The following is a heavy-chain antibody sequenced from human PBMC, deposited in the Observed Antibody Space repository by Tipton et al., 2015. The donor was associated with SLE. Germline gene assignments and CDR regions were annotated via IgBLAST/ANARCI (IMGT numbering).Heavy chain of an antibody. V-gene: IGHV4-34*01. CDR1: GGSFSGYY. Sequence: LRLSCAVYGGSFSGYYWSWIRQPPGKGLEWIGSIYYSGSTYYNPSLKSRVTISVDTSKNQFSLKLSSVTAADTAVYYCASEHSGWLDYWGQGTLGTVSS. D-gene: IGHD6-19*01. CDR3: ASEHSGWLDY. CDR2: IYYSGST. J-gene: IGHJ4*02.